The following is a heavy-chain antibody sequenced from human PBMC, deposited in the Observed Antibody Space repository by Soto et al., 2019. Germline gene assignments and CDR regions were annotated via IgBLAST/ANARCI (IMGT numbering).Heavy chain of an antibody. J-gene: IGHJ3*01. D-gene: IGHD3-22*01. Sequence: EVQLVESGGGLVKPGGSLRLSCAASGFTFSSYSMNWVRQAPGKGLEWVSSISSSSSYIYYADSVKGRFTISRDNAKNSLYLQMNSLRAEDTAVYYCARGYHYYDSSGHDKWDAFDVWGQGTMVTVSS. CDR2: ISSSSSYI. CDR3: ARGYHYYDSSGHDKWDAFDV. CDR1: GFTFSSYS. V-gene: IGHV3-21*01.